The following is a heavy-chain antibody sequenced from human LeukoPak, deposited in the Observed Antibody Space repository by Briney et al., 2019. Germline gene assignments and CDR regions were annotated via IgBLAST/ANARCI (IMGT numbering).Heavy chain of an antibody. Sequence: NPSETLSLTCTVSGGSISNYYWSWIRQPAGKGLERIGRIYSSGSTNYNPSLKSRVTMSIDTSQNQFSLTLNSVTAADTALYYCARVSAYHSSGWYIKYWGLGTLVTVSS. J-gene: IGHJ4*02. CDR3: ARVSAYHSSGWYIKY. D-gene: IGHD6-19*01. CDR1: GGSISNYY. V-gene: IGHV4-4*07. CDR2: IYSSGST.